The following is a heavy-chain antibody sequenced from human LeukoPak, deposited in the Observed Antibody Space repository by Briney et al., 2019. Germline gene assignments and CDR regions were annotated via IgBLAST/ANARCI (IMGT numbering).Heavy chain of an antibody. CDR3: ARGGYSGYDRDAFDI. CDR2: IYSDDST. Sequence: GGSLRLSCAASGFTVSSNYMSWVRQAPGKGLEWVSVIYSDDSTYYADPVKGRFTISRHNSKNTLYLQMNSLRAEDTAVYYCARGGYSGYDRDAFDIWGQGTMVTVSS. CDR1: GFTVSSNY. J-gene: IGHJ3*02. V-gene: IGHV3-53*04. D-gene: IGHD5-12*01.